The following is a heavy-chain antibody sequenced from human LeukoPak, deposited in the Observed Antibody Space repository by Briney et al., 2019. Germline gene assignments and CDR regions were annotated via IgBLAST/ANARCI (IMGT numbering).Heavy chain of an antibody. Sequence: GGSLRLSCAASGFTFSNHGINWVRQAPGKGLEWVSGISPSGGITYYTDSVQGRFTISRDNSKNRMYMQMNSLRAEDTAVYYCAKDGAWGRYQHWGQGTLVTVSS. CDR2: ISPSGGIT. CDR1: GFTFSNHG. J-gene: IGHJ1*01. CDR3: AKDGAWGRYQH. D-gene: IGHD3-16*01. V-gene: IGHV3-23*01.